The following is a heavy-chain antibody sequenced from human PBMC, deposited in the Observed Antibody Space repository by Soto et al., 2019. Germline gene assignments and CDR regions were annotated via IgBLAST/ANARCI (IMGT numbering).Heavy chain of an antibody. CDR2: IYYSGST. Sequence: SLTLSLTGIVSAGSISSEDHFWIWIRRPPGKGLEYIGYIYYSGSTHYNPSLKRRVTISVDTSRNQFSLKLNSVTAADTAVYYCASGNSSWKNWFDPWGQGPLVTVSS. D-gene: IGHD6-13*01. CDR1: AGSISSEDHF. V-gene: IGHV4-30-4*01. J-gene: IGHJ5*02. CDR3: ASGNSSWKNWFDP.